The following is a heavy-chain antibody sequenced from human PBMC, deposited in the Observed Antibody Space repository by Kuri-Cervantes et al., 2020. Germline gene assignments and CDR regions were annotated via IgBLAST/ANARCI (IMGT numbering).Heavy chain of an antibody. J-gene: IGHJ1*01. Sequence: ASVKVSCKVSGYTLTELSMHWVRQAPGKGLEWMGGFDPEDGETIYAQKFQGRVTMTEDTSTDTAYMELSSLRSEDTAVYYCATLPGLVGATRLYFQHWGQGTLVTVSS. D-gene: IGHD1-26*01. V-gene: IGHV1-24*01. CDR3: ATLPGLVGATRLYFQH. CDR1: GYTLTELS. CDR2: FDPEDGET.